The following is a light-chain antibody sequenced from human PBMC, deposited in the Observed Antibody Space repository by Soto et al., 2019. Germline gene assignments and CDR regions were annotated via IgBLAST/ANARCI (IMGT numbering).Light chain of an antibody. CDR1: SSDVGNYNY. Sequence: QSVLTQSASVSGSPGQSITISCTGTSSDVGNYNYVSWYQQHPGEVPKLIIFNVNNRPSGVSNRFSGSKSGNTASLTISGLQAEDEADYYCSSFTSSTTYVFGTGPKVTVL. V-gene: IGLV2-14*01. CDR2: NVN. CDR3: SSFTSSTTYV. J-gene: IGLJ1*01.